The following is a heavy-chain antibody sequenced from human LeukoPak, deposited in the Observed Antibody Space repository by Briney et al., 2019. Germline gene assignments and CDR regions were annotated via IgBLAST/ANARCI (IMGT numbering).Heavy chain of an antibody. Sequence: PSETLSLTCTVSGGSIISSSYYWSWLRQSPGKGLEWIVTIYHTGRAYHNPSLKSRVTVSVDTSKNQFSLKLTSVTAADTAVYYCAREKQLLRGDAFDVWGQGTMVTVSS. CDR1: GGSIISSSYY. V-gene: IGHV4-39*07. J-gene: IGHJ3*01. D-gene: IGHD6-13*01. CDR3: AREKQLLRGDAFDV. CDR2: IYHTGRA.